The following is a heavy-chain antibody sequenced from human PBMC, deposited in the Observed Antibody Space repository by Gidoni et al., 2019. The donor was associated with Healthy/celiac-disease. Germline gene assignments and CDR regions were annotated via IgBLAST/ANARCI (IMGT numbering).Heavy chain of an antibody. Sequence: EVQLLESGGGLVQPGGSLRLSCAASAFPFSRYAMSWVRQAPGKGLEWVSAISGSGGSTYYADSVKGRFTISRDNSKNTLYLQMNSLRAEDKAVYYCAKDHSSGWYGLDAFDIWGQGTMVTVSS. CDR3: AKDHSSGWYGLDAFDI. D-gene: IGHD6-19*01. CDR2: ISGSGGST. CDR1: AFPFSRYA. V-gene: IGHV3-23*01. J-gene: IGHJ3*02.